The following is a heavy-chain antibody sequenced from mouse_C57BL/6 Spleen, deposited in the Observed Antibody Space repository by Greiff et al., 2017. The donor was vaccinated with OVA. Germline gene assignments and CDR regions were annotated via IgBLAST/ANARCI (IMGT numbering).Heavy chain of an antibody. D-gene: IGHD1-1*01. CDR3: ARESSSYYFDY. V-gene: IGHV3-1*01. J-gene: IGHJ2*01. CDR2: ISYSGST. Sequence: EVQLQQSGPGMVKPSQSLSLTCTVTGYSITSGYDWHWIRHFPGNKLEWMGYISYSGSTNYNPSLKSRISITHDTSKNHFFLKLNSVTTEDTATYYCARESSSYYFDYWGQGTTLTVSS. CDR1: GYSITSGYD.